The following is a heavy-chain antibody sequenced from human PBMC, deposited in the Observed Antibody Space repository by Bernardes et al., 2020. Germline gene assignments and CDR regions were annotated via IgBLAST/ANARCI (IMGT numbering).Heavy chain of an antibody. V-gene: IGHV4-4*02. D-gene: IGHD1-26*01. CDR2: IYHSGNT. CDR1: GGSISSSNW. CDR3: AREAAGGGSSLANFDY. Sequence: SESLSLTCAVSGGSISSSNWWSCVLQPPGKGLEWIGEIYHSGNTNYNPSLKSRVTISVDKSKNQFSLKLSSVTAADTAVYYCAREAAGGGSSLANFDYWGQGTLVTVSS. J-gene: IGHJ4*02.